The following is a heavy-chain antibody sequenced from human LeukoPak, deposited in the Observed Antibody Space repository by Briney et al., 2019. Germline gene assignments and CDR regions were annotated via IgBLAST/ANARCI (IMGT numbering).Heavy chain of an antibody. Sequence: GRSLRLSCAASGLTFSTYGMHWVRQAPGKGLEGGEIICCGGSNTKYEDYVKGRFTISRDNSKNTLYLQMNSMRADDTAVYYCVGSFISSGNCFDPWGQGTLVIVSS. D-gene: IGHD6-6*01. V-gene: IGHV3-33*01. CDR2: ICCGGSNT. J-gene: IGHJ5*02. CDR3: VGSFISSGNCFDP. CDR1: GLTFSTYG.